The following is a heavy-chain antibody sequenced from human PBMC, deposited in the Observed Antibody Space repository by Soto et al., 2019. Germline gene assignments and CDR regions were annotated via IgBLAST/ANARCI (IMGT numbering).Heavy chain of an antibody. CDR3: AKGGPYCSGGSCYPPFNWFDP. CDR2: ISGSGGST. D-gene: IGHD2-15*01. Sequence: EVQLLESGGGLVQPGGSLRLSCAASGFTFSSYAMSWVRQAPGKGLEWVSAISGSGGSTYYADSVKGRFTISRDTSKNMLYLQRNSLRAEDTAVYYCAKGGPYCSGGSCYPPFNWFDPWGQGTLVTVSS. V-gene: IGHV3-23*01. CDR1: GFTFSSYA. J-gene: IGHJ5*02.